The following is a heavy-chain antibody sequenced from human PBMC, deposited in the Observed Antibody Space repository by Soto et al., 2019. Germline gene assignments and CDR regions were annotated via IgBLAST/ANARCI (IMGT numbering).Heavy chain of an antibody. V-gene: IGHV1-46*01. D-gene: IGHD7-27*01. CDR3: VREAFTKLGMGPRHYFDY. CDR2: INPSGDST. Sequence: SCAASGYTFTNYYMHWVRQAPGQGLQWMGIINPSGDSTSYAQRFQGRLTLTRDTSTTTVSMELSSLRSEDTAVYYCVREAFTKLGMGPRHYFDYWGQGTLVTVSS. CDR1: GYTFTNYY. J-gene: IGHJ4*02.